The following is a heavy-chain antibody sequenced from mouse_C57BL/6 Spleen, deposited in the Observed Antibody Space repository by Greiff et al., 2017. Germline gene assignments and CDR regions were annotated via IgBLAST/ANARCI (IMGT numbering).Heavy chain of an antibody. Sequence: LQESGAELVKPGASVKISCKASGYAFSSYWMNWVKQRPGKGLEWIGQIYPGDGDTNYNGKFKGKATLTADKSSSTAYMQLSSLTSEDSAVYFCARWDYGSSYVDYWGQGTTLTVSS. CDR2: IYPGDGDT. CDR3: ARWDYGSSYVDY. D-gene: IGHD1-1*01. J-gene: IGHJ2*01. V-gene: IGHV1-80*01. CDR1: GYAFSSYW.